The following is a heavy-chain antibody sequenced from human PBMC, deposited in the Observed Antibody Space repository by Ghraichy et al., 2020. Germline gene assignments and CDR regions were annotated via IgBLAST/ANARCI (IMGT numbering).Heavy chain of an antibody. CDR3: AKDRRGYYDSSGNPYYYYGMDV. V-gene: IGHV3-30*18. D-gene: IGHD3-22*01. CDR1: GFTFSSYG. Sequence: GGSLRLSCAASGFTFSSYGMHWVRQAPGKGLEWVAVISYDGSNKYYADSVKGRFTISRDNSKNTLYLQMNSLRAEDTAVYYCAKDRRGYYDSSGNPYYYYGMDVWGQGTTVTVSS. CDR2: ISYDGSNK. J-gene: IGHJ6*02.